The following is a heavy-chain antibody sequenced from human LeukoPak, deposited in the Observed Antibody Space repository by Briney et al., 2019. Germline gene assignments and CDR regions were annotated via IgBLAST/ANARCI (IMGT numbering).Heavy chain of an antibody. Sequence: GGSLRLSCAASGFTFSSYAMSWVRQAPGKGLEWVSAISGSGGSTYYADSVKGRFTISRDNSKNTLYLQMNSLRAEDTAVYYCAKGRYCSGGSCYSIGNWFNPWGQGTLVTVSS. D-gene: IGHD2-15*01. CDR3: AKGRYCSGGSCYSIGNWFNP. CDR2: ISGSGGST. J-gene: IGHJ5*02. CDR1: GFTFSSYA. V-gene: IGHV3-23*01.